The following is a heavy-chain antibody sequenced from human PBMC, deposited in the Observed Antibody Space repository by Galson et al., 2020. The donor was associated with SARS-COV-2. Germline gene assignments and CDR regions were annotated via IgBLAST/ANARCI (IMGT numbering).Heavy chain of an antibody. CDR1: GASISSGSYY. V-gene: IGHV4-61*02. CDR3: ARGNSPCVTIFGVLTGTCGMDV. Sequence: SQTLSLPCTVSGASISSGSYYWSWIRQPAGKGLEWIGRIYKSGNTNYNPPLWSQVTISVDTSKNQFSLKLTSVTAADTAVYYCARGNSPCVTIFGVLTGTCGMDVWGQGTTVTVSS. CDR2: IYKSGNT. J-gene: IGHJ6*02. D-gene: IGHD3-3*01.